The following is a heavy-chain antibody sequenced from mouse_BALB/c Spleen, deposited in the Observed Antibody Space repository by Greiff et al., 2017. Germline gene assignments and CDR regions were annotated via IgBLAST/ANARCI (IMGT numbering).Heavy chain of an antibody. CDR1: GFTFSSFG. Sequence: EVQLVESGGGLVQPGGSRKLSCAASGFTFSSFGMHWVRQAPEKGLEWVAYISSGSSTIYYADTVKGRFTISRDNPKNTLFLQMTSLRSEDTAMYYCAREEYGYDPYFDYWGQGTTLTVSS. CDR2: ISSGSSTI. V-gene: IGHV5-17*02. CDR3: AREEYGYDPYFDY. D-gene: IGHD2-2*01. J-gene: IGHJ2*01.